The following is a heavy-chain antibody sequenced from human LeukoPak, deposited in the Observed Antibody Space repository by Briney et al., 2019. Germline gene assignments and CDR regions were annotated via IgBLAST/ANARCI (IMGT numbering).Heavy chain of an antibody. V-gene: IGHV4-59*01. CDR1: GGSISSYY. CDR2: VYYSGNT. J-gene: IGHJ3*02. CDR3: ARHWGSRGAFDI. Sequence: SETLSLTCTVSGGSISSYYWSWIRQPPGKGLEWIGYVYYSGNTNYNPSLKSRVTISVDTSKNQFSLNLSSVTAADTAVYYCARHWGSRGAFDIWGQGTMVTVSS. D-gene: IGHD7-27*01.